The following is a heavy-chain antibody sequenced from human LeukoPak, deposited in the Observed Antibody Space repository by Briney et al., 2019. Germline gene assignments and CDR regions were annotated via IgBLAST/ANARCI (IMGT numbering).Heavy chain of an antibody. CDR1: GGSISSSSYY. CDR2: IYYSGST. V-gene: IGHV4-39*01. J-gene: IGHJ4*02. Sequence: PSETLSLTCTASGGSISSSSYYWGWIRQPPGKGLEWIGSIYYSGSTYYNPSLKSRVTISVDTSKNQFSPKLSSVTAADTAVYYCARFSSSSSYFDYWGQGTLVTVSS. CDR3: ARFSSSSSYFDY. D-gene: IGHD6-13*01.